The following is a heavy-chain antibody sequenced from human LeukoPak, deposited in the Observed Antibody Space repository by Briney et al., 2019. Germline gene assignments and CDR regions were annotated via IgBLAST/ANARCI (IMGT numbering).Heavy chain of an antibody. CDR3: AKGYCSGGSCNFDY. V-gene: IGHV3-23*01. D-gene: IGHD2-15*01. Sequence: GGSLRLSGSASGFTFSSYAMSWVRQPPGKGLEWVSGIRDSGGSTYYADSVNGRFTISRDNSDNTLYLRMNSLRAEDTAVYYCAKGYCSGGSCNFDYWGQGTLVTVSS. J-gene: IGHJ4*02. CDR1: GFTFSSYA. CDR2: IRDSGGST.